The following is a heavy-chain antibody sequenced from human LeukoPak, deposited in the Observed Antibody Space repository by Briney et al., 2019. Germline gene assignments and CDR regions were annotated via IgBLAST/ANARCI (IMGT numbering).Heavy chain of an antibody. J-gene: IGHJ4*02. Sequence: GGSLRLSCGAFGFTFSTYAMSWIRQAPGKGLEWVSYMSSSNSTIYYADSVKGRFTISRDNAKNSLYLQMNSLKVEDTAVYYCARDRYLSAAWGQGTLVTVSS. V-gene: IGHV3-48*04. D-gene: IGHD3-9*01. CDR2: MSSSNSTI. CDR3: ARDRYLSAA. CDR1: GFTFSTYA.